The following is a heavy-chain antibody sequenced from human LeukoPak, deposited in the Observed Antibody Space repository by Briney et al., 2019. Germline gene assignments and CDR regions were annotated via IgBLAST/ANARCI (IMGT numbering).Heavy chain of an antibody. CDR1: AFTFSSYW. CDR3: ARDRGYSTFGY. J-gene: IGHJ4*02. CDR2: MKEDGGEI. Sequence: GGSLRLSCEASAFTFSSYWMSWVRQAPGKGLEWVANMKEDGGEINYVDSVKGRFTISRDNAKNSLFLQMNSLRVEDTAMYYCARDRGYSTFGYWGQGTLVTVSS. V-gene: IGHV3-7*01. D-gene: IGHD4-23*01.